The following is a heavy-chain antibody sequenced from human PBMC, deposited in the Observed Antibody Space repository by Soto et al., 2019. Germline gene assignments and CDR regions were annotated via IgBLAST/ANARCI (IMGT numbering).Heavy chain of an antibody. D-gene: IGHD3-3*01. J-gene: IGHJ5*02. CDR2: IYWDDDK. Sequence: SGPTLVNPTQTLTLTCTFSGFSLSTSGVGVGWIRQPPGKALEWLALIYWDDDKRYSPSLKSRLAITKDTSKNQVVLTMTNMDPVDTATYYCAHNFWSGYNSWFDPWGQGTLVTVSS. CDR3: AHNFWSGYNSWFDP. CDR1: GFSLSTSGVG. V-gene: IGHV2-5*02.